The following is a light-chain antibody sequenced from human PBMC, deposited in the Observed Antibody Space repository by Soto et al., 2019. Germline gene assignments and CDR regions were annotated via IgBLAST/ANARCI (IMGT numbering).Light chain of an antibody. J-gene: IGKJ4*01. CDR3: QQYSSYST. CDR1: QSISNW. Sequence: DIQMTQSPFTLSASVGDRVTITCRASQSISNWLAWYQQKPGKAPNLLISTASSLQRGVPSRFSGSGSGTEFTLTNSSLQPDDFATYFCQQYSSYSTFGGGTKVEIK. CDR2: TAS. V-gene: IGKV1-5*03.